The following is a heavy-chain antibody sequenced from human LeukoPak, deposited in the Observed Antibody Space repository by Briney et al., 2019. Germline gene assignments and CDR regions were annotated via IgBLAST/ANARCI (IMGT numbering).Heavy chain of an antibody. Sequence: AGGSLRLSCAASGFTVSSNYMSWVRQAPGKGLEWVSVIYSGGSTYYADSVKGRFTISRDNSKNTLYLQMNSLRAEDTAVYYCARDAYRFYYGMDVRGQGTTVTVSS. CDR3: ARDAYRFYYGMDV. CDR2: IYSGGST. V-gene: IGHV3-53*01. J-gene: IGHJ6*02. CDR1: GFTVSSNY. D-gene: IGHD5-18*01.